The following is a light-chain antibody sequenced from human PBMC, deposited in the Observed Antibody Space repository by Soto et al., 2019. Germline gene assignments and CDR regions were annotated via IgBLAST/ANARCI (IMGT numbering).Light chain of an antibody. CDR2: QDD. CDR1: TPNIGNNA. CDR3: ATWGDSLNAAV. Sequence: QSVLTQPPSVSGAPRQRVTMSCSGSTPNIGNNAVSWYQQVPGKAPKLLINQDDLLPSGVSDRFSGSKSGTSASLAISGLRSDDEADYYCATWGDSLNAAVFGGGTQLTVL. J-gene: IGLJ7*01. V-gene: IGLV1-36*01.